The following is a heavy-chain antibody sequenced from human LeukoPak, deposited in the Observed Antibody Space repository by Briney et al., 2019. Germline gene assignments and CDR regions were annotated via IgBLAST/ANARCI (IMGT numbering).Heavy chain of an antibody. D-gene: IGHD3-22*01. Sequence: GGSLRLSCAASGFTFSSYWMSWVRQAPGKGLEWVANIKQDGSEKSYVDSVKGRFTISRDNAKNSLDLRMNSLRAEDTAVYYCTKPSRIGYFDSSAHWGQGTLVTVSS. V-gene: IGHV3-7*01. CDR3: TKPSRIGYFDSSAH. CDR1: GFTFSSYW. J-gene: IGHJ4*02. CDR2: IKQDGSEK.